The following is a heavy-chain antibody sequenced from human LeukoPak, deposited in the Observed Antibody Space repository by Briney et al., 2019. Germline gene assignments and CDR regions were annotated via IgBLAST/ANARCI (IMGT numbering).Heavy chain of an antibody. CDR3: ARDRSDSSGSNWFDP. V-gene: IGHV1-2*02. Sequence: ASVKVSCKASGYTFTGYYMHWVRQAPGQGLEWMGWINPNSGGTNYAQKFQGRVTMTRDTSISTAYMELSRLRSDDTAVYYCARDRSDSSGSNWFDPWGQGTLVTVCS. CDR1: GYTFTGYY. CDR2: INPNSGGT. J-gene: IGHJ5*02. D-gene: IGHD3-22*01.